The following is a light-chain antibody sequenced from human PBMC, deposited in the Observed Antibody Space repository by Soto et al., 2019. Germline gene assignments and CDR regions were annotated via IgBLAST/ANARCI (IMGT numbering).Light chain of an antibody. CDR1: SSDVGSYHY. J-gene: IGLJ1*01. V-gene: IGLV2-14*01. CDR3: SSYTSGRDVYV. CDR2: EVS. Sequence: QSVLTQPASVSGSPGQSITISCTGTSSDVGSYHYVSWFQQHPGKAPKLIIFEVSDRPSGVSTRFSGSKSGDTASLTISGLXADDEADYYCSSYTSGRDVYVFGGGTKVTV.